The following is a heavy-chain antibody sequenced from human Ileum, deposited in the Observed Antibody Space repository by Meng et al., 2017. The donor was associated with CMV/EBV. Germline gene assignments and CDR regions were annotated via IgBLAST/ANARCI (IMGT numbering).Heavy chain of an antibody. CDR3: TKSLFGGKDY. CDR1: GFTFSSYA. CDR2: ISGSGGTI. D-gene: IGHD4-23*01. Sequence: GESLKISCAASGFTFSSYAMSWVRQAPGKGLEWVSGISGSGGTIYYVDSVKGRFIISRDNAKNTVYLQMNSLRAEDTAFYYCTKSLFGGKDYWGQGMLVTVSS. V-gene: IGHV3-23*01. J-gene: IGHJ4*02.